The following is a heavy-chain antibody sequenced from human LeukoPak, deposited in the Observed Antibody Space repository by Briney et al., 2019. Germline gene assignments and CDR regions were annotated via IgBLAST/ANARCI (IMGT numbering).Heavy chain of an antibody. CDR3: AKDGSIAAAGTWGFYFDY. Sequence: GGSLRLSCAASGFTFSSYAMSWVRQAPGKGLEWVSAISGSGGSTYYADSVKGRFTISRDNSKNTLYLQMNSLRVEDTVVYYCAKDGSIAAAGTWGFYFDYWGQGTLVTVSS. V-gene: IGHV3-23*01. J-gene: IGHJ4*02. CDR1: GFTFSSYA. CDR2: ISGSGGST. D-gene: IGHD6-13*01.